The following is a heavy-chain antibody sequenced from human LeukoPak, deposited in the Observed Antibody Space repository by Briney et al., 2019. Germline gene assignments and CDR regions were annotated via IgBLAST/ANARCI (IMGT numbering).Heavy chain of an antibody. V-gene: IGHV1-46*01. Sequence: ASVKVSCNASGYTFTSYYMHWVRQAPGQGLEWMGIINPSGGSTSYAQKFQGRVTMTRNTSISTAYMELSSLRSEDTAMYYCARMYYDSSGYVFDYWGQGTLVTVSS. J-gene: IGHJ4*02. CDR2: INPSGGST. D-gene: IGHD3-22*01. CDR3: ARMYYDSSGYVFDY. CDR1: GYTFTSYY.